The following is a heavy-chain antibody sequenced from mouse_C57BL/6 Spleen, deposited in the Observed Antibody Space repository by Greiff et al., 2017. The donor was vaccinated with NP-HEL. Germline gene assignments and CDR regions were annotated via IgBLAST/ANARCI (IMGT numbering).Heavy chain of an antibody. D-gene: IGHD2-5*01. Sequence: EVQVVESGGGLVKPGGSLKLSCAASGFTFSSYTMSWVRQTPEKRLEWVATISGGGGNTYYPDSVKGRFTISRDNAKNTLYLQMSSLRSEDTALYYCARPAYYSNYVFAYWGQGTLVTVSA. CDR1: GFTFSSYT. J-gene: IGHJ3*01. CDR3: ARPAYYSNYVFAY. CDR2: ISGGGGNT. V-gene: IGHV5-9*01.